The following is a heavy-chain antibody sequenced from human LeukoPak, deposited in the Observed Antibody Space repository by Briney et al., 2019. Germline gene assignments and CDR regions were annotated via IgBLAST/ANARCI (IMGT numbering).Heavy chain of an antibody. V-gene: IGHV4-34*01. D-gene: IGHD3-22*01. CDR2: GSESGGT. CDR1: GGSLNGHY. CDR3: ASGGLYYYDSTGDAFDI. Sequence: SETLSLTCAVYGGSLNGHYWSWIRQPPGKGLEWIGEGSESGGTKFNPSLKSRVTISADTSKNQFSLKVKSVTAADTAVYYCASGGLYYYDSTGDAFDIWGQGTMVTVSS. J-gene: IGHJ3*02.